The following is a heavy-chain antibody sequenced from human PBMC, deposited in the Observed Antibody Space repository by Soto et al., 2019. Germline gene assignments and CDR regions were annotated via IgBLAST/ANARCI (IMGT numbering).Heavy chain of an antibody. Sequence: ASVKVSCKASGYTFTSYGISWVRQAPGQGLEWMGWISAYNGNTNYAQKLQGSVTMTTDTSTSTAYIELRSLRSDDTAVYYCARDGNYDFWSGYFLNRKYYFDYWGQGTMVTVSS. V-gene: IGHV1-18*01. J-gene: IGHJ4*02. CDR2: ISAYNGNT. CDR3: ARDGNYDFWSGYFLNRKYYFDY. CDR1: GYTFTSYG. D-gene: IGHD3-3*01.